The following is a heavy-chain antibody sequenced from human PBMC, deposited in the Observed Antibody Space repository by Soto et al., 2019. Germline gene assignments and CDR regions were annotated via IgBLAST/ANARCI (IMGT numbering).Heavy chain of an antibody. Sequence: KTAETLALTCAVSGGSISSGGYSWSWIRQPPGKGLEWIGYIYHSGSTYYNPSLKSRVTISVDRSKNQFSLKLSSVTAADTAVYYCARGKYYYDSSGYYGAFDIWGQGTMVTVSS. CDR1: GGSISSGGYS. D-gene: IGHD3-22*01. V-gene: IGHV4-30-2*01. CDR2: IYHSGST. J-gene: IGHJ3*02. CDR3: ARGKYYYDSSGYYGAFDI.